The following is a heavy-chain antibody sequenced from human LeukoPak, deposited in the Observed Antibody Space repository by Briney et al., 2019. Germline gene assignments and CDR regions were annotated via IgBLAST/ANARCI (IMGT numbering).Heavy chain of an antibody. J-gene: IGHJ5*02. Sequence: GRSLRLSCAASGFTFSTYTMNWVRQPPGMGLEWVSSISSSSDSIYYADSVKGRFTSSRDNAKSSLYLQMNSLRAEDTAVYYCARGPMKPRFDPWGQGTLVAVSS. CDR2: ISSSSDSI. CDR1: GFTFSTYT. V-gene: IGHV3-21*01. D-gene: IGHD3-22*01. CDR3: ARGPMKPRFDP.